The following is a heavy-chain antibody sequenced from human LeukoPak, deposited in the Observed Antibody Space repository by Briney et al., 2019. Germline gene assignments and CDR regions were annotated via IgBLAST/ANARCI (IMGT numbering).Heavy chain of an antibody. Sequence: GESLKISCKTSGYSFSNYWIGWVRQMPGKGLEWVGFIYPDDSDTRYSPSFQGHVTVSADTSISTAYLQWSSLKASDTALYYCATTDISMATGFDHWGQGSLVTVSS. D-gene: IGHD5-24*01. CDR2: IYPDDSDT. J-gene: IGHJ4*02. CDR3: ATTDISMATGFDH. V-gene: IGHV5-51*01. CDR1: GYSFSNYW.